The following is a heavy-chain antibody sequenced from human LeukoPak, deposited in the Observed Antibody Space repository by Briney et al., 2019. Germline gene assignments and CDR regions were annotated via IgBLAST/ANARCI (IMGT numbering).Heavy chain of an antibody. CDR3: ARVFGAIAAGPSLRNYFDL. CDR1: GGSISSSSYY. Sequence: SETLSLTCTVSGGSISSSSYYWGWIRQPPGKGLEWIGSIYYSGRTYYNPSLKSRVSMSVDTSKNRVSLHLRSVTAADTALYFCARVFGAIAAGPSLRNYFDLWGQGILVTVSS. J-gene: IGHJ5*02. V-gene: IGHV4-39*07. CDR2: IYYSGRT. D-gene: IGHD6-6*01.